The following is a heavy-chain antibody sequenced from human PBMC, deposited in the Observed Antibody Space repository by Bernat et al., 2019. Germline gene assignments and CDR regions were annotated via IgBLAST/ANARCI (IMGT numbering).Heavy chain of an antibody. J-gene: IGHJ5*02. V-gene: IGHV4-61*01. CDR1: GGSVSSGSYS. Sequence: QVQLQESGPGLVKPSETLSLTCTVSGGSVSSGSYSWSWIRQPPGKGLEWIGYISYSGSTNYNPSLKSRVTISVDTSKNQFSLKLNSVTPADTAVYYCVRDRDSKNNWFDPWGQGTLVTVSS. D-gene: IGHD4-11*01. CDR2: ISYSGST. CDR3: VRDRDSKNNWFDP.